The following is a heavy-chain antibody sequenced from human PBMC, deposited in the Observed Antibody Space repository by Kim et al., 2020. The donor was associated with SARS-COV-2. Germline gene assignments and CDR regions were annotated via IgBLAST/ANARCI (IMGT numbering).Heavy chain of an antibody. CDR3: ARDPGHPYGMDG. Sequence: YYAESVKGRFTISRDNSKNTVYLQMTTLRAEESAVYYCARDPGHPYGMDGWGQGTTVTVSS. V-gene: IGHV3-30*14. J-gene: IGHJ6*02.